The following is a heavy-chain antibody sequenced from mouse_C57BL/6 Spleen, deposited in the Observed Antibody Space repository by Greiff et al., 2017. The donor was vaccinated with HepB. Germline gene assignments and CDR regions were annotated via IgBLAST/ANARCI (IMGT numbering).Heavy chain of an antibody. V-gene: IGHV5-17*01. Sequence: DVQLVESGGGLVKPGGSLKLSCAASGFTFSDYGMHWVRQAPEKGLEWVAYISSGSSTIYYADTVKGRFTISRDNAKNTLFRQMTSLRSEDTAMYYFAKGEILTWAFNYFDYWGQGTTLTVSS. D-gene: IGHD4-1*01. CDR2: ISSGSSTI. CDR1: GFTFSDYG. CDR3: AKGEILTWAFNYFDY. J-gene: IGHJ2*01.